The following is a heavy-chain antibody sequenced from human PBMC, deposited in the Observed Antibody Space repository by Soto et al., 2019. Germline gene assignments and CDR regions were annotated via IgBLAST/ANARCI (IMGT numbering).Heavy chain of an antibody. D-gene: IGHD2-15*01. CDR1: GYTFTNYA. CDR2: INGGNGNT. Sequence: QVQLVQSGAEEKKPGVSVKVSCKASGYTFTNYAMHWVRQAPGQRLEWMGRINGGNGNTKYSQKSQGRVTITRDTSASTAYMELSSLRSEDTAVYYCARGGGGWFDPWGQGTLITVSS. CDR3: ARGGGGWFDP. V-gene: IGHV1-3*05. J-gene: IGHJ5*02.